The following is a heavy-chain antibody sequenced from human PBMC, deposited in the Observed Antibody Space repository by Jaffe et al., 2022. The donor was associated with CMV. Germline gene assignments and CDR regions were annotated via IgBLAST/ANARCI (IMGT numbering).Heavy chain of an antibody. Sequence: QVQLQESGPGLVKPSQTLSLTCTVSGDSIGPGGYYWAWIRQNPGKGLEWIGYIHYSGTTYYNPSLKSRVTISVDTSKSQFSLKVNSVTAADTAVYYCARDNGYNYGSRYHYGMEVWGQGTTVTVSS. V-gene: IGHV4-31*03. J-gene: IGHJ6*02. D-gene: IGHD5-18*01. CDR3: ARDNGYNYGSRYHYGMEV. CDR1: GDSIGPGGYY. CDR2: IHYSGTT.